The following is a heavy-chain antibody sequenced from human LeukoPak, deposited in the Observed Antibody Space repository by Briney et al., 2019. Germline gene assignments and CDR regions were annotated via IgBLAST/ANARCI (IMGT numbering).Heavy chain of an antibody. V-gene: IGHV3-23*01. J-gene: IGHJ4*02. D-gene: IGHD6-19*01. CDR2: ISGSGGST. Sequence: GGSLRLSCAASGFTFSSYAMSWVRQAPGKGLEWVSAISGSGGSTYYADSVKGRFTISRDNSKNTLYLQMNSLRAEDTAVYYCAKIEPLACSSGWYDDYWGQGTLVTVSS. CDR1: GFTFSSYA. CDR3: AKIEPLACSSGWYDDY.